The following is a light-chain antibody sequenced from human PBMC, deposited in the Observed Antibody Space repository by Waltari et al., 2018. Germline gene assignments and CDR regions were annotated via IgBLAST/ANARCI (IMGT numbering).Light chain of an antibody. CDR1: PSFSASS. V-gene: IGKV3-20*01. CDR2: GAS. J-gene: IGKJ3*01. Sequence: DIVLTQSPAPLSSSPGERATLSSRASPSFSASSFAWYQQKPSQAHRLLIYGASSRATCIPDRVRGIGTGTYYTRTVSSLGPEDFAVYYCQHYGTAPSFSFGPWTKVEI. CDR3: QHYGTAPSFS.